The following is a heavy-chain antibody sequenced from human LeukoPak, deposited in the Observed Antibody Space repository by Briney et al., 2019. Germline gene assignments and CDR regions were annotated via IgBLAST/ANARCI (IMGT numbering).Heavy chain of an antibody. CDR2: IYYSGST. Sequence: SETLSLTCTVSGGSISSSSYYWGWIRQPPGKGLEWIGSIYYSGSTYYNPSLKSRVPISVDTSKNQLSLKLSSLTAADTAVYYCARHEYSGSYYGLSWFDPWGQGTLVTVSS. CDR3: ARHEYSGSYYGLSWFDP. J-gene: IGHJ5*02. CDR1: GGSISSSSYY. V-gene: IGHV4-39*01. D-gene: IGHD1-26*01.